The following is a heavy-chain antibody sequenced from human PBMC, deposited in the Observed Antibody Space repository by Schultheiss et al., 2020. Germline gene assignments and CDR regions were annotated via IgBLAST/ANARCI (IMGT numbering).Heavy chain of an antibody. V-gene: IGHV4-34*01. CDR3: ATAPYSSGWGRGLDV. J-gene: IGHJ6*02. CDR2: IYHSGHT. Sequence: SETLSLTCAVYGGSFSGYYWSWIRQPPGKGLEWIGYIYHSGHTYYNPSLKSRVTISVDRSKNQFSLRLTSVTAADTAIYYCATAPYSSGWGRGLDVWGQGTTVTVSS. D-gene: IGHD6-19*01. CDR1: GGSFSGYY.